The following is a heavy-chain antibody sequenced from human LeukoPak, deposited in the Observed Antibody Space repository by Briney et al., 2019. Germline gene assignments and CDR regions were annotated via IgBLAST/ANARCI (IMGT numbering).Heavy chain of an antibody. D-gene: IGHD2-8*01. Sequence: SETLSPTCTVSGYSISSGYYWGWIRQPPGKGLEWIGSIYHSGSTYYDPSLKSRVIISVDTSKNQFSLKLSSVTAADTAVYYCARGGYCTHGVCSTNAFHYFDYWGQGTLVTVSS. J-gene: IGHJ4*02. CDR2: IYHSGST. CDR1: GYSISSGYY. V-gene: IGHV4-38-2*02. CDR3: ARGGYCTHGVCSTNAFHYFDY.